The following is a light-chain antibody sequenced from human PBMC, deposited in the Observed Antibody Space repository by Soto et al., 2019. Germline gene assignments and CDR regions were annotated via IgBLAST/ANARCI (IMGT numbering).Light chain of an antibody. CDR1: HIISSL. CDR3: QQLKSYPIT. CDR2: KAS. J-gene: IGKJ5*01. V-gene: IGKV1-5*03. Sequence: DIQMTQSPSILSASVVDRVTITCRAIHIISSLLAFYQQKPGKSRNLLIHKASHLESGVPSRFSGSGSGTEFTLTISSLQPGDFATYYCQQLKSYPITFGQGTRLE.